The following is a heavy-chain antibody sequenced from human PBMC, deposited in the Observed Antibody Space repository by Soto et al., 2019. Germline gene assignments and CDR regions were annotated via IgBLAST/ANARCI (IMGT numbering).Heavy chain of an antibody. V-gene: IGHV4-59*02. CDR2: IHSSGTT. D-gene: IGHD3-10*02. J-gene: IGHJ5*02. Sequence: QVQLQESGPGLVKPSETLSLTCTVSSGSVSNNYWSWIRQPPGKGLEWIGYIHSSGTTNYSSSLQSRVAMSIDTSKNQFSLKVNSLTAADTAVYYCARGGCSSCGFDPWGQGTLVTVSS. CDR1: SGSVSNNY. CDR3: ARGGCSSCGFDP.